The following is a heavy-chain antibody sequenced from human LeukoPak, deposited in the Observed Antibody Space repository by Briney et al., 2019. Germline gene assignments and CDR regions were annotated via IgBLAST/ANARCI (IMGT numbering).Heavy chain of an antibody. V-gene: IGHV4-39*07. CDR1: GGSISSSSYY. CDR2: IYYSGST. Sequence: SETLSLTCTVSGGSISSSSYYWGWIRQPPGKGLEWIGSIYYSGSTNYNPSLKSRVTISVDKSKNQFSLKLSSVTAADTAVYYCARCYYYGSGSYDYWGQGTLVTVSS. CDR3: ARCYYYGSGSYDY. D-gene: IGHD3-10*01. J-gene: IGHJ4*02.